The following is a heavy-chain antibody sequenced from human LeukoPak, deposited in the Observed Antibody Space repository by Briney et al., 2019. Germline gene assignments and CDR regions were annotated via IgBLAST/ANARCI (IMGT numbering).Heavy chain of an antibody. J-gene: IGHJ3*02. D-gene: IGHD3-16*01. CDR1: GFTFSSYE. Sequence: PGGSLRLSCAASGFTFSSYEMNWVRQAPGKGLEWVSYISSSGTTIYYADSVKGRFTISRDNAKNSLYLQMNSLRAEDTAVYYCARVNDDDAFDIWGQGTMVTVSP. CDR2: ISSSGTTI. CDR3: ARVNDDDAFDI. V-gene: IGHV3-48*03.